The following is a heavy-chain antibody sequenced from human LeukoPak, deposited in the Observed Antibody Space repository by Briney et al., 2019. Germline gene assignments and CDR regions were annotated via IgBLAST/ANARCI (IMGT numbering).Heavy chain of an antibody. J-gene: IGHJ4*02. D-gene: IGHD1-26*01. V-gene: IGHV3-23*01. CDR2: ISGGGGST. CDR3: AKGGKWDVTPFDY. CDR1: GFTFSSYA. Sequence: GGSLRLSCATSGFTFSSYAMSWVRQAPGKGLEWVSTISGGGGSTYYADSVKGRFTISRDNSKNTLYLQVNSLRAEDTAVYYCAKGGKWDVTPFDYWGQGTLVTVSS.